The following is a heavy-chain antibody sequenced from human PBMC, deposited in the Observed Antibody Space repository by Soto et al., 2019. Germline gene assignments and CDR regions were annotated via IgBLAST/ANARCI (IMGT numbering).Heavy chain of an antibody. D-gene: IGHD2-15*01. Sequence: SEALSLTCSVSGDSVNSGSYFWGWIRQPPGKRLEWIGHIYNNDNTYNPSLKSRVTISVDTSKNQFSLKLNSVTAADTAVYYCVRTNNKGQWAAWYWGQGALVTVSS. CDR1: GDSVNSGSYF. J-gene: IGHJ4*02. V-gene: IGHV4-61*01. CDR2: IYNNDN. CDR3: VRTNNKGQWAAWY.